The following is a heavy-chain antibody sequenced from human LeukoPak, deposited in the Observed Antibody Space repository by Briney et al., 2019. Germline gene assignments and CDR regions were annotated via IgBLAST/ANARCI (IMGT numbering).Heavy chain of an antibody. J-gene: IGHJ4*02. V-gene: IGHV3-74*01. CDR2: INTDGGST. Sequence: GGSLRLSCAASGFIFSNYWMHWVRQAPGKGLVWVSRINTDGGSTNYADSVKGRFTISRDNAKNTLYLQMNSLRAEDMAVYYCARENYDYVWGSPVPLDYWGQGTLVTVSS. CDR3: ARENYDYVWGSPVPLDY. D-gene: IGHD3-16*01. CDR1: GFIFSNYW.